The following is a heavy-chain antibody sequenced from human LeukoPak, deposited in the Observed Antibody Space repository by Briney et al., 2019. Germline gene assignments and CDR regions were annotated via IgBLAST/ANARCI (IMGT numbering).Heavy chain of an antibody. J-gene: IGHJ4*02. Sequence: GGSLRLSCAASGFTVSSNYMSWVRQAPGKGLEWVSVIYSGGSTYYADSVKGRFTISRDNSKNTLYLQMNSLRAEDTAVYYCARPVGATLYFDYWGQGTLVTVSS. CDR2: IYSGGST. CDR1: GFTVSSNY. CDR3: ARPVGATLYFDY. V-gene: IGHV3-66*04. D-gene: IGHD1-26*01.